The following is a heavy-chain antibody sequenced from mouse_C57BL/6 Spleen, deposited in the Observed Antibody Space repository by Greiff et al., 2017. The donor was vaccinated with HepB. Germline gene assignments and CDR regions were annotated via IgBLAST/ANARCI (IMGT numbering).Heavy chain of an antibody. D-gene: IGHD1-1*01. Sequence: DVKLVESGGGLVKPGGSLKLSCAASGFTFSDYGMHWVRQAPEKGLEWVAYISSGSSTIYYADTVKGRFTISRDNAKNTLFLQMTSLRSEDTAMYYCARGITTVVAPGFAYWGQGTLVTVSA. V-gene: IGHV5-17*01. CDR2: ISSGSSTI. J-gene: IGHJ3*01. CDR3: ARGITTVVAPGFAY. CDR1: GFTFSDYG.